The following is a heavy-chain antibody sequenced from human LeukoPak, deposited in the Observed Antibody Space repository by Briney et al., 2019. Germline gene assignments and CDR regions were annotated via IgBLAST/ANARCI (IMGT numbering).Heavy chain of an antibody. V-gene: IGHV3-30-3*01. CDR1: GFTFRNYV. D-gene: IGHD3-10*01. CDR3: AREGYYGSGSPPSLYFDY. Sequence: PGGSLRLSCAASGFTFRNYVIHWVRQAPGKGLEWVAVTSSDLNVKLYADSVKGRFTISRDNSGSTLYLQMNSLGPEDTAIYYCAREGYYGSGSPPSLYFDYWGQGTLVTVSS. CDR2: TSSDLNVK. J-gene: IGHJ4*02.